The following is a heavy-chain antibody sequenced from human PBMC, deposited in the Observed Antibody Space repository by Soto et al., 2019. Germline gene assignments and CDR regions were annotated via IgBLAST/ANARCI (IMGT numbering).Heavy chain of an antibody. CDR1: GGSISSSSYY. J-gene: IGHJ4*02. Sequence: SATLSLTCTLSGGSISSSSYYWGWIRQPPGKGLEWIGSIYYSGSTYYNPSLKSRVTISVDTSKNQFSLKLSSVTAADTALYYCATYSYLLDTSGYHDVWGQGLQVTVSS. V-gene: IGHV4-39*01. D-gene: IGHD3-22*01. CDR3: ATYSYLLDTSGYHDV. CDR2: IYYSGST.